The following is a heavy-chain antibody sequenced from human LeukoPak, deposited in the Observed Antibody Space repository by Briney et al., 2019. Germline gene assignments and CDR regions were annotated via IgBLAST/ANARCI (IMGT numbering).Heavy chain of an antibody. D-gene: IGHD2/OR15-2a*01. CDR3: SGGSDNRKPGF. V-gene: IGHV4-31*03. Sequence: SRTLSLTCTVSGASFNSDDQYWNWIRQSPGKGLEWIGSIHPSRMLYNNPSLESRITMSRDTSKNQFSLNLNSVTAADTAGYFLSGGSDNRKPGFWGQGILVT. CDR1: GASFNSDDQY. CDR2: IHPSRML. J-gene: IGHJ4*01.